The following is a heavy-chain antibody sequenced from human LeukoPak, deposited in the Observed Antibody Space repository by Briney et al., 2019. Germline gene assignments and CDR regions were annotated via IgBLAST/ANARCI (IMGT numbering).Heavy chain of an antibody. J-gene: IGHJ4*02. CDR3: AADFWSGPESTFDY. Sequence: SVNVSCKASGGTFSRYAISWVRQAPGQGLEWMGGIIPIFGTANYAQKFQGRVTITADESTSTAYMELSSLRSEDTAVYYCAADFWSGPESTFDYWGQGTLVTVSS. D-gene: IGHD3-3*01. V-gene: IGHV1-69*13. CDR1: GGTFSRYA. CDR2: IIPIFGTA.